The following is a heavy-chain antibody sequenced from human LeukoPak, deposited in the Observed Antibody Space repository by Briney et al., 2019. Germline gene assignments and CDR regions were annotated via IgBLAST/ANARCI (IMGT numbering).Heavy chain of an antibody. CDR2: INPNSGGT. Sequence: ASVKVSCKASGYTFTDYYMHWVRQAPGQGLEWMGWINPNSGGTNYAQKFQGRVTMTRDTSISTAYMELSRLRSDDTAVYYCARESVAGRGLGFDYWGQGTLVTVSS. CDR1: GYTFTDYY. J-gene: IGHJ4*02. CDR3: ARESVAGRGLGFDY. V-gene: IGHV1-2*02. D-gene: IGHD6-19*01.